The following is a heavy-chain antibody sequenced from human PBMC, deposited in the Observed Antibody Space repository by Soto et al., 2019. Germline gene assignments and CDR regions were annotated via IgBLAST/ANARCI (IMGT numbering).Heavy chain of an antibody. Sequence: QVQLVDSGGGLVKPGGSLRLACAASGFTFGDYYMSWNRQAPGKGLEWGSYISSRGSSTYDVDSVRGRFTISRDNAKNSAYLQMDSLGTEDTAVYYCARAAAASPAAWYWGQGTLVTVSS. J-gene: IGHJ4*02. CDR2: ISSRGSST. V-gene: IGHV3-11*01. CDR1: GFTFGDYY. CDR3: ARAAAASPAAWY. D-gene: IGHD6-25*01.